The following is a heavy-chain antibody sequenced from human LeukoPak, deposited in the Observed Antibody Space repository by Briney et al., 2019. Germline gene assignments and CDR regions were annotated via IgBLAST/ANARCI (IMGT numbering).Heavy chain of an antibody. Sequence: ASVNVSCKASVYTFTGHYMNWVRLAPGQGLEWMGWINPTGGTTYAQKFQDRVTMTRDTSINTAYMELSGLRSGDTAVYYCARDLGWSSSHWGQGTLVTVSS. D-gene: IGHD6-6*01. CDR2: INPTGGT. J-gene: IGHJ4*02. CDR1: VYTFTGHY. CDR3: ARDLGWSSSH. V-gene: IGHV1-2*02.